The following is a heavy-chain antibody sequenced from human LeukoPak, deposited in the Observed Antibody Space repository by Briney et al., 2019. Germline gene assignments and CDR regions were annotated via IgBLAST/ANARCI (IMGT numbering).Heavy chain of an antibody. CDR3: ARLFAPFCGNDCGQFDY. D-gene: IGHD2-21*02. J-gene: IGHJ4*02. Sequence: PGGSLRLSCAVSGFTVSRNYMAWVRKAPGRGLEWVSVIYSSGSTLYADSVRGRFTISRDNSKNTLYLQMNSLRAEDTAVYYCARLFAPFCGNDCGQFDYWGEGTLVTVSS. CDR1: GFTVSRNY. V-gene: IGHV3-53*01. CDR2: IYSSGST.